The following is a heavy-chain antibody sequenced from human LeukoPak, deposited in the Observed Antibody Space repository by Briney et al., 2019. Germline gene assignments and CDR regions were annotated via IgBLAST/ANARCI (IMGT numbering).Heavy chain of an antibody. J-gene: IGHJ4*02. V-gene: IGHV1-69*13. CDR2: IIPIFGTA. CDR3: ARGAFDRLEYSSYRSFDY. CDR1: GGTFSSYA. Sequence: SVKVSCKASGGTFSSYAISWVRQAPGQRLEWMGGIIPIFGTANYAQKFQGRVTITADESTSTAYMELSSLRSEDTAVYYCARGAFDRLEYSSYRSFDYWGQGTLVTVSS. D-gene: IGHD6-6*01.